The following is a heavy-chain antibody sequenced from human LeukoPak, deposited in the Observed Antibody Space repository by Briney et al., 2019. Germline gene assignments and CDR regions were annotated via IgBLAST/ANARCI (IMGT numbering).Heavy chain of an antibody. J-gene: IGHJ4*02. CDR2: INHSGST. Sequence: SETLSLTCAVYSGSFSGYNWSWIRQPPGKGLEWIGEINHSGSTNYNPSLKSRVTISVDTSKNQFSLKLSSVTAADTAVYYCARVRLWFGEYYFDYWGQGTLVTVSS. V-gene: IGHV4-34*01. D-gene: IGHD3-10*01. CDR1: SGSFSGYN. CDR3: ARVRLWFGEYYFDY.